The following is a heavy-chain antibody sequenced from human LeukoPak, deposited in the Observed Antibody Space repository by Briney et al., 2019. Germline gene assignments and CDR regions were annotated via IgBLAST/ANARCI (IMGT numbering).Heavy chain of an antibody. V-gene: IGHV1-2*02. J-gene: IGHJ5*02. Sequence: ASVKVSCKASGYTFTGYYMHWVRQAPGQGLEWMGWINPNSGGTNYAQKFQGSVTMTRDTSISTAYMELSRLRSDDTAVYYCARDRQHFKYNWFDPWGQGTLVTVSS. CDR3: ARDRQHFKYNWFDP. CDR1: GYTFTGYY. D-gene: IGHD6-13*01. CDR2: INPNSGGT.